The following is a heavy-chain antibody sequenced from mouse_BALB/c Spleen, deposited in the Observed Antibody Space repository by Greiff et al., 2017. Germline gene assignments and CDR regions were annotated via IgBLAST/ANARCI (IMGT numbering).Heavy chain of an antibody. Sequence: EVQLQQSGPELVKPGASVKISCKASGYTFTDYNMHWVKQSHGKSLEWIGYIYPYNGGTGYNQKFKSKATLTVDNSSSTAYMELRSLTSEDSAVYYCARSRGYYDYPFAYWGQGTLVTVSA. V-gene: IGHV1S29*02. D-gene: IGHD2-4*01. CDR1: GYTFTDYN. CDR2: IYPYNGGT. J-gene: IGHJ3*01. CDR3: ARSRGYYDYPFAY.